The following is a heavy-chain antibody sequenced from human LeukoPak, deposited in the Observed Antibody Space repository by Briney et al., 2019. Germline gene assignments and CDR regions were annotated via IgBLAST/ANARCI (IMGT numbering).Heavy chain of an antibody. V-gene: IGHV3-9*01. J-gene: IGHJ4*02. Sequence: PGGSLRLSCAASGFTFDDYAMHWVRQTPGKGLEWVSGISWNSGSIDYADSVKGRFTISRDNAKNSLYLQMNSLRAEDTAFYYCAKGDLEEIALDHWGRGTLVTVSS. CDR1: GFTFDDYA. D-gene: IGHD5-24*01. CDR3: AKGDLEEIALDH. CDR2: ISWNSGSI.